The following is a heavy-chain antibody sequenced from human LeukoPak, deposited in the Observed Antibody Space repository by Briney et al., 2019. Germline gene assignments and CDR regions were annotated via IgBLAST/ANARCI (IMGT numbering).Heavy chain of an antibody. CDR3: ASSHSGSYPAFDP. J-gene: IGHJ5*02. Sequence: PSETLSLTCTVSGGSISSYYWSWIRQPPGKGLEWVGYIYYSESTNYNPSLKSRVTISVDTSKNQFSLKLSSVTAADTAVYYCASSHSGSYPAFDPWGQGTLVTVSS. V-gene: IGHV4-59*08. D-gene: IGHD1-26*01. CDR1: GGSISSYY. CDR2: IYYSEST.